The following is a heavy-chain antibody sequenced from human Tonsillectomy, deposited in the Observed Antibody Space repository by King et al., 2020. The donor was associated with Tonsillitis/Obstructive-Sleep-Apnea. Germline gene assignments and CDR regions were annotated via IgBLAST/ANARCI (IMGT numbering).Heavy chain of an antibody. CDR2: IWYDGSNK. J-gene: IGHJ4*02. CDR3: AREEKGGAADY. Sequence: VQLVESGGGVVQPGRSLRLSCAASGFTFSSYGMHGVRQAPGKGLEWGAVIWYDGSNKYYADSVKGRFTISRDNSKNTLYLQMNSLRAEDTAVYYCAREEKGGAADYWGQGTLVTVSS. D-gene: IGHD2-21*01. CDR1: GFTFSSYG. V-gene: IGHV3-33*01.